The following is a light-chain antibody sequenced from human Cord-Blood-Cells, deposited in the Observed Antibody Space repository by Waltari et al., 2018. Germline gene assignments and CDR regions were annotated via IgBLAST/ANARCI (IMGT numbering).Light chain of an antibody. J-gene: IGLJ3*02. V-gene: IGLV1-47*01. CDR1: SSNIGSNY. CDR2: RNN. Sequence: QSVLTQPPSASGTPGQRVTISCSGSSSNIGSNYLYWYQQPPGTAPNLLIYRNNRRPSGVPARFSGSKSGTSASLAISGLRSEDEADYYCAAWDDSLSGPVFGGGTKLTVL. CDR3: AAWDDSLSGPV.